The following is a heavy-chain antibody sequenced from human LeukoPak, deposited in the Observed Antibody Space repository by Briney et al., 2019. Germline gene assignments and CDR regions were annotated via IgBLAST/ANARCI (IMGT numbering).Heavy chain of an antibody. CDR1: GYSISSGYY. CDR3: ARDSTIVGAPFDY. Sequence: SETLSLTCTVPGYSISSGYYWSWIRQPPGKGLEWIGHINFSGTTYYNPSLQSRVTISVDRSMHQFSLNLNSVTAADTAVYYCARDSTIVGAPFDYWGQGTLVTVSS. V-gene: IGHV4-30-4*01. CDR2: INFSGTT. J-gene: IGHJ4*02. D-gene: IGHD1-26*01.